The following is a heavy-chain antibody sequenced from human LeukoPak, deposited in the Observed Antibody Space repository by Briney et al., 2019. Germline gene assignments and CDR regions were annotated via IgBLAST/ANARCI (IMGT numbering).Heavy chain of an antibody. Sequence: ASVKASCKAAGYTFTSYEINSVGQAAGHGVGGRGWMNPNSGETGSAQKFQGRVNMPRNNSISTAYMELSRLRCEDLGVYYCARGSSIGVAGDYWGQGTLVTVSS. CDR3: ARGSSIGVAGDY. CDR2: MNPNSGET. V-gene: IGHV1-8*01. CDR1: GYTFTSYE. J-gene: IGHJ4*02. D-gene: IGHD6-19*01.